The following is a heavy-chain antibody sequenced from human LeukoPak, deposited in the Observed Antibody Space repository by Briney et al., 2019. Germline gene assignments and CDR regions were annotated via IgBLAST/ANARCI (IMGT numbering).Heavy chain of an antibody. CDR3: ARDLATVTVRADWYFDL. CDR1: GFTFSSYW. J-gene: IGHJ2*01. D-gene: IGHD4-17*01. Sequence: GGSLRLSCAASGFTFSSYWMSWVRQAPGKGLEWVANIKQDGSEKYYVDSVKGRFTISRDNAKNSLYLQMNSLRAEDTAVYYCARDLATVTVRADWYFDLWGRGTLVTVSS. V-gene: IGHV3-7*01. CDR2: IKQDGSEK.